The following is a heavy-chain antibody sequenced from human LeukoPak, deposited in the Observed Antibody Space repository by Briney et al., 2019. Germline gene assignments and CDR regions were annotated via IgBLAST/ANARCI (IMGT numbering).Heavy chain of an antibody. J-gene: IGHJ4*02. V-gene: IGHV3-48*03. Sequence: GGSLRLSCAASGFTFSSYETTWVRQAPGKGLEWISYISDSGSVTSHADSVKGRFTISRDNAKNSLYLQVNSLRAEDTAVYYCARDVSGYDPGRFDYWGQGSLVTVSS. CDR1: GFTFSSYE. CDR3: ARDVSGYDPGRFDY. D-gene: IGHD5-12*01. CDR2: ISDSGSVT.